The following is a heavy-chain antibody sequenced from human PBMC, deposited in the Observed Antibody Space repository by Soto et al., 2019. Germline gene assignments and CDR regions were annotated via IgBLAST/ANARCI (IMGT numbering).Heavy chain of an antibody. V-gene: IGHV3-30-3*01. CDR1: GFTFSNYA. J-gene: IGHJ4*02. Sequence: GSLRLSCAASGFTFSNYAMQWVRQAPGKGLEWVAVISYDGSNKYYADSVKGRFTISRDNSKNTLYLQMNSLRAEDTAVYYCARPDYGSGSYPDYWGQGTLVTVSS. CDR3: ARPDYGSGSYPDY. D-gene: IGHD3-10*01. CDR2: ISYDGSNK.